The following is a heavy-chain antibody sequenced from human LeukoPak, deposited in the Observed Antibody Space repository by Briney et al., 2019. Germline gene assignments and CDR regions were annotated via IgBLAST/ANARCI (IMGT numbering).Heavy chain of an antibody. D-gene: IGHD2-2*01. V-gene: IGHV3-74*03. CDR2: IDSDGSST. CDR3: AKSNREDIVVVPAALRDYYFDY. J-gene: IGHJ4*02. Sequence: QPGGSLRLSCAASGFTFSSYWMYWVRQAPGKGLVWVSRIDSDGSSTTYADSVKGRFTISRDNAKNTLYLQMNSLRAEDTAVYYCAKSNREDIVVVPAALRDYYFDYWGQGTLVTVSS. CDR1: GFTFSSYW.